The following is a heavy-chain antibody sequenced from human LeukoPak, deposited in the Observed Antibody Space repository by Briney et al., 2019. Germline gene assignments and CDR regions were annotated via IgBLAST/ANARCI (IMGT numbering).Heavy chain of an antibody. V-gene: IGHV3-74*01. CDR2: IYSDGSST. J-gene: IGHJ6*03. CDR1: GFTFSSYW. CDR3: ARSGPIQVLLWFGEFYMDV. D-gene: IGHD3-10*01. Sequence: GGSLRLSCAASGFTFSSYWMHWVRQAPGKGLVWVSRIYSDGSSTSYADSVKGRFTISRDNAKNTLYLQMNSLRAEDTAVYYCARSGPIQVLLWFGEFYMDVWGKGTTVTISS.